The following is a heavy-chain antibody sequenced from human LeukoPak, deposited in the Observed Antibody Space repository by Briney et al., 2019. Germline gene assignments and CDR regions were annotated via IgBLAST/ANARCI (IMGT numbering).Heavy chain of an antibody. CDR3: ARPYSSGWWYFDY. CDR2: TNSDGSST. CDR1: GFTFSSYW. V-gene: IGHV3-74*01. J-gene: IGHJ4*02. Sequence: GGSLRLSCAASGFTFSSYWMHWVRQAPGKGLVWVSRTNSDGSSTSYADSVKGRFTISRDNAKNTLYLQMNSLRAEDTAVYYCARPYSSGWWYFDYWGQGTLVTVSS. D-gene: IGHD6-19*01.